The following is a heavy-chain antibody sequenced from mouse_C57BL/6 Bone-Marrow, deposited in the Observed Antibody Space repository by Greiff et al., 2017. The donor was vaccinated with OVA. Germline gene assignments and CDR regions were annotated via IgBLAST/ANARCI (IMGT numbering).Heavy chain of an antibody. CDR3: ARCPIYYGNHYYAMDY. CDR2: INPSSGYT. J-gene: IGHJ4*01. V-gene: IGHV1-7*01. CDR1: GYTFTSYW. Sequence: QVHVKQSGAELAKPGASVKLSCKASGYTFTSYWMHWVKQRPGQGLEWIGYINPSSGYTKYNQKFKDKATLTADKSSSTAYMQLSSLTYEDSAVYYCARCPIYYGNHYYAMDYWGQGTSVTVSS. D-gene: IGHD2-1*01.